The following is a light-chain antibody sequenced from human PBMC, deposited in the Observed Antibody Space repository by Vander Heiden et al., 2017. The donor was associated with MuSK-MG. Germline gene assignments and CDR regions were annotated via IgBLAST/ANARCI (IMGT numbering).Light chain of an antibody. J-gene: IGKJ2*01. CDR2: AAS. CDR1: QSISAY. Sequence: DIQMTQSPSSLSASVGDGVTITCRASQSISAYLNWYQQKPGKAPKLLINAASSLQSGVPSRFSGSGSGTDFTLTISRLQPEDFATYFCQQTDSTPHTFGQRTKLEIK. CDR3: QQTDSTPHT. V-gene: IGKV1-39*01.